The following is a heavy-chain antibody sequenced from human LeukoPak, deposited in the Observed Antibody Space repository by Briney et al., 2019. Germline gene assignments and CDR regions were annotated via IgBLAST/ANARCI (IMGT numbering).Heavy chain of an antibody. J-gene: IGHJ4*02. CDR2: ISGSGGST. CDR1: GFTFSSYA. CDR3: AKLILRYNWNGPEDY. Sequence: PGGSLRLSCAASGFTFSSYAMSWVRQAPGKGLEWVSAISGSGGSTYYADSVKGRFTISRDNSKNTLYLQMNSLRAEDTAVYYCAKLILRYNWNGPEDYWGQGTLGTVSS. D-gene: IGHD1-20*01. V-gene: IGHV3-23*01.